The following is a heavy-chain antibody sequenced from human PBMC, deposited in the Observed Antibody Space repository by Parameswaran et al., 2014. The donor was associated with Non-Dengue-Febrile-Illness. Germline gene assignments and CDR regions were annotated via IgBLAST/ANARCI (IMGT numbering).Heavy chain of an antibody. CDR3: AKNPSEPVCTSCPLMWGANNWFDP. D-gene: IGHD2-2*01. CDR2: ISGSGGST. V-gene: IGHV3-23*01. Sequence: VRQAPGKGLEWVSAISGSGGSTYYADSVKGRFTISRDNSKNTLYLQMNSLRAEDTAVYYCAKNPSEPVCTSCPLMWGANNWFDPWGQGTLVTVSS. J-gene: IGHJ5*02.